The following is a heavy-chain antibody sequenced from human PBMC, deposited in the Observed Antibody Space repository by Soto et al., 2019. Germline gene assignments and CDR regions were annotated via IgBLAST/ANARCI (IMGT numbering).Heavy chain of an antibody. CDR3: ASHPYYDFLSGYLPY. Sequence: QVQLQQWGAGLLKPSETLSLTCAVYGGSFSGYYWSWIRQPPGKGLEWIGEINHSGSTNYNPSLKSRVTISVDTSKNQFSLKLSSVTAADTAVYYCASHPYYDFLSGYLPYWGQGTLVTVSS. J-gene: IGHJ4*02. CDR2: INHSGST. CDR1: GGSFSGYY. D-gene: IGHD3-3*01. V-gene: IGHV4-34*01.